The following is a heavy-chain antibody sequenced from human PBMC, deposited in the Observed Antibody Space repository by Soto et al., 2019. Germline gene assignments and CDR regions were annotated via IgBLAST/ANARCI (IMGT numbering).Heavy chain of an antibody. D-gene: IGHD6-13*01. CDR1: GGSISSSNW. Sequence: SETLSLTCAVSGGSISSSNWWSWVRQPPGKGLEWIGEIYHSGSTNYNPSLKSRVTISVDKSKNQFSLKLSSVTAADTAVYYCAILRIAAALVAGLDPWCQGTLVTVSS. CDR2: IYHSGST. V-gene: IGHV4-4*02. CDR3: AILRIAAALVAGLDP. J-gene: IGHJ5*02.